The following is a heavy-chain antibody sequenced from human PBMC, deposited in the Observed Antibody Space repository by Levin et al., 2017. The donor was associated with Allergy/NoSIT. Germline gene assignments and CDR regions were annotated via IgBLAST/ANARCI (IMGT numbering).Heavy chain of an antibody. CDR3: ARIKVEDIHFIDF. CDR2: IDRDGSKE. J-gene: IGHJ4*02. V-gene: IGHV3-7*04. D-gene: IGHD2/OR15-2a*01. Sequence: GGSLRLSCAASGFIFSNYRMSWVRQAPGKGLEWVANIDRDGSKEYYADSLKGRFTISRDNAKNSLHLQMNSLRADDTALYYCARIKVEDIHFIDFWGRGSLVTVSS. CDR1: GFIFSNYR.